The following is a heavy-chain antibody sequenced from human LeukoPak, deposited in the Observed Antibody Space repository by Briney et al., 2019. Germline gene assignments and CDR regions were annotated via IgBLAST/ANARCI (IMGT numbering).Heavy chain of an antibody. D-gene: IGHD2-2*01. V-gene: IGHV4-4*02. CDR1: GGSIGASINSPNW. J-gene: IGHJ4*02. CDR3: ARVDIVVVPSSNFDY. Sequence: SETLSLTCAVSGGSIGASINSPNWWSWVRQPPGKGLEWIGEIFHSGSTNYNPSLKSRVTMSVDKSKNQFSLKLSSVTAADTAVYYCARVDIVVVPSSNFDYWGQGTLVTVSS. CDR2: IFHSGST.